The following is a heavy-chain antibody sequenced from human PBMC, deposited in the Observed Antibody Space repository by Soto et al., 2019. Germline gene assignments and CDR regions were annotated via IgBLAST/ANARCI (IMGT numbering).Heavy chain of an antibody. Sequence: QVQLVEAGGGVVQPGTSLRLSCVGSGFTFRSFVIHWVRQAPGKGLAWVALTSYDGSNKYYEDYVKGRFTISRDNSRNTVDLQMDSLRLEHTALYYCARWGTTGGLDVWGQGTLVSVSS. CDR1: GFTFRSFV. V-gene: IGHV3-30*19. J-gene: IGHJ4*02. D-gene: IGHD3-16*01. CDR3: ARWGTTGGLDV. CDR2: TSYDGSNK.